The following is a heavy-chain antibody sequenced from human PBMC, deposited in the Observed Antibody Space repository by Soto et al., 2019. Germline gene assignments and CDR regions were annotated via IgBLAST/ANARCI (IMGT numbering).Heavy chain of an antibody. D-gene: IGHD3-10*01. V-gene: IGHV1-2*02. Sequence: QVQLVQSGAEVKKPGASVKVSCKASGYTFTGYYIHWVRQAPGQGLEWMGWISPDSGDTKCAQKFQGRVTMTSDTSISPAYMELSSLISDDTAVYYCARALNSGGGYWGQGTLVTVSS. J-gene: IGHJ4*02. CDR2: ISPDSGDT. CDR3: ARALNSGGGY. CDR1: GYTFTGYY.